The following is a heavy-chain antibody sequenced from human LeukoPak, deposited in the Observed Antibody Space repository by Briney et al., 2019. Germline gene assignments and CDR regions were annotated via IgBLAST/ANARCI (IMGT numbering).Heavy chain of an antibody. D-gene: IGHD3-22*01. CDR3: ARDKPRYYYDSSGPRNAFDI. CDR2: IRYDGSNK. V-gene: IGHV3-30*02. Sequence: GGSLRLSCAASGFTFSSYGMHWVRQAPGKGLEWVAFIRYDGSNKYYADSVKGRFTISRDNSKNTLYLQMNSLRAEDTAVYYCARDKPRYYYDSSGPRNAFDIWGQGTMVTVSS. CDR1: GFTFSSYG. J-gene: IGHJ3*02.